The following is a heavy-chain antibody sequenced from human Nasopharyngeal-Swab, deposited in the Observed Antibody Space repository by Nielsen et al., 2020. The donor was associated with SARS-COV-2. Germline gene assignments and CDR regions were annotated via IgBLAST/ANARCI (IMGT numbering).Heavy chain of an antibody. Sequence: WIRQPPGKGLEWVAVISYDGSNKYYADSVKGRFTISRDNSKNTLYLQMNSLRAEDTAVYYCARDHLYCSGGSCYRNYYGMDGWGQGTRSPSP. D-gene: IGHD2-15*01. J-gene: IGHJ6*02. CDR3: ARDHLYCSGGSCYRNYYGMDG. CDR2: ISYDGSNK. V-gene: IGHV3-30-3*01.